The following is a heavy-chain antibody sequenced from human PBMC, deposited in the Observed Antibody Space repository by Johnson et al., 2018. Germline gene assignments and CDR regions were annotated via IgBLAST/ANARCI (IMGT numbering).Heavy chain of an antibody. Sequence: QVQLVESGGGVVQPGRSLRLSCAASGFTFSSYGMHWVRQAPGKGLEWVAVISYDGSNKYYADSVTGRFTISRDTSKHTLYPQMNSLRAEGTAGYYCARTPSLFGEDAFDIWGQGTMVTVSS. J-gene: IGHJ3*02. CDR3: ARTPSLFGEDAFDI. D-gene: IGHD3-10*01. CDR1: GFTFSSYG. CDR2: ISYDGSNK. V-gene: IGHV3-30*03.